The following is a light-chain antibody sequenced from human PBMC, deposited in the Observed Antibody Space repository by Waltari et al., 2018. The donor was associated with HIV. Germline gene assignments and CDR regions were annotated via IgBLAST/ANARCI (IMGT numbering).Light chain of an antibody. CDR2: GNS. J-gene: IGLJ2*01. Sequence: QSVLTQPPSVSGAPGQRVTISCTGSSSNIGAGYDVPWYQQLPETAPKLLIYGNSNRPSGVPDRFSGSKSGTSASLAITGLQAEEEADYYCQSYDSSLSVGVVFGGGTKLTVL. CDR1: SSNIGAGYD. CDR3: QSYDSSLSVGVV. V-gene: IGLV1-40*01.